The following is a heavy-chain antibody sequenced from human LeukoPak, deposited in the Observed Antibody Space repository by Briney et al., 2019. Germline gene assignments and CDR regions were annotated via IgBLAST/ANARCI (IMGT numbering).Heavy chain of an antibody. CDR3: ARGAYDSSGYYPYYFDY. J-gene: IGHJ4*02. Sequence: ASVKVSCKASGGTFSSYAISWVRQAPGQGLEWMGRIIPIFGTANYAQKFQGRVTITTDESTSTAYMELSSLRSEDTAVYYCARGAYDSSGYYPYYFDYWGQGTLVTVSS. CDR1: GGTFSSYA. D-gene: IGHD3-22*01. V-gene: IGHV1-69*05. CDR2: IIPIFGTA.